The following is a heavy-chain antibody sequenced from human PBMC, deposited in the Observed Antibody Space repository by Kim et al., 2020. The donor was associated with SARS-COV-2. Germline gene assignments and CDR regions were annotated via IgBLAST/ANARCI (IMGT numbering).Heavy chain of an antibody. D-gene: IGHD3-22*01. V-gene: IGHV3-30*02. J-gene: IGHJ4*02. Sequence: VEGRLSISRENSKNQLYLQMNSLRSEDTALYYCVKEAAFTTIVVDYYFDFWGQGTLVTVSS. CDR3: VKEAAFTTIVVDYYFDF.